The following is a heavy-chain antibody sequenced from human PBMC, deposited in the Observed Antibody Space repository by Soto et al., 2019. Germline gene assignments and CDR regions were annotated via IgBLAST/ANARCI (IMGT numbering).Heavy chain of an antibody. CDR3: AREAAANNYYYYFMDV. D-gene: IGHD6-13*01. Sequence: PSETLSLTCTVSGGSISSYYWSWIRQPPGKGLEWIGYIYYSGSTNYNPSLKSRFTISIDTAKNQFSLKLSSVTAADTAVYYCAREAAANNYYYYFMDVWGKGTTVTVS. V-gene: IGHV4-59*01. CDR1: GGSISSYY. CDR2: IYYSGST. J-gene: IGHJ6*03.